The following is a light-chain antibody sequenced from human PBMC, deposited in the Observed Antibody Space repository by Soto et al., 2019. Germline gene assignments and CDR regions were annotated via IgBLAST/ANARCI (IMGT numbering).Light chain of an antibody. CDR1: QSVSSSY. CDR3: QKYGSSRWT. V-gene: IGKV3-20*01. J-gene: IGKJ1*01. Sequence: EIVLTQSPGTLSLSPGESATLSCRASQSVSSSYLAWYQQKPGQAPRLLIYGESSRATGIPDRFSGSGSGTDFNLTISRLEPEDFAVYYCQKYGSSRWTFGQGTKVDIK. CDR2: GES.